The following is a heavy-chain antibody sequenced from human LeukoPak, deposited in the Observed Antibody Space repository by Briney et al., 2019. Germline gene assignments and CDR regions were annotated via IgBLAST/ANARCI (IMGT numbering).Heavy chain of an antibody. CDR1: GYTFTSYD. J-gene: IGHJ5*02. CDR3: ARGDLIAAVNWFDP. CDR2: MNPNSGNT. Sequence: ASVKVSCKASGYTFTSYDINWVRQAPGQGLEWMGWMNPNSGNTGYAQKFQGRVTMTRNTSISTAYMELSSLRSEDTAVYYCARGDLIAAVNWFDPWGQGTLVTVSS. V-gene: IGHV1-8*01. D-gene: IGHD6-13*01.